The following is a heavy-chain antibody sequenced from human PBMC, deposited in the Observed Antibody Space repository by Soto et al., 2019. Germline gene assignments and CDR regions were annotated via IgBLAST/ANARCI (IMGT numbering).Heavy chain of an antibody. J-gene: IGHJ4*02. CDR2: IYYSGST. V-gene: IGHV4-61*01. CDR1: GGSVSSANNY. CDR3: ARGQGLQGPYYFDY. Sequence: SETLSLTCSVSGGSVSSANNYWSWVRQPPGKGLEWIGYIYYSGSTNYNPSLKSRVTISTDTSKNQFSLKLSSVTAADTAVYYCARGQGLQGPYYFDYWGQGTLVTVSS. D-gene: IGHD4-4*01.